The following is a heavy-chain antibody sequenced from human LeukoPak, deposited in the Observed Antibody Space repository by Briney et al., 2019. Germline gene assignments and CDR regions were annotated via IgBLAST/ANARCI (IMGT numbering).Heavy chain of an antibody. CDR1: GGSISTSVDY. CDR2: IYYSGST. J-gene: IGHJ4*02. V-gene: IGHV4-39*02. D-gene: IGHD3-10*01. Sequence: PSETLSLTCTVSGGSISTSVDYWGWIRQPPGKGLEWIGSIYYSGSTHYNPSLKTRVTIYVDTSRNQFSLKLSAVTAADTAVYYCARENAGLGVLPHYFDHWGQGALVTVSS. CDR3: ARENAGLGVLPHYFDH.